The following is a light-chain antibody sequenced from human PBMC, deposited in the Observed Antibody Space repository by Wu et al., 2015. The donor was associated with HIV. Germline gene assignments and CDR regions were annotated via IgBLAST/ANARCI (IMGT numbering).Light chain of an antibody. Sequence: EIVMTQSPATLSVSPGERATLSCRASQSISSSNLAWYQQRPGQAPRLLIYAASTRATGIPARLSGSGSGTEFTLTINSLQSEDFAVYYCQQYDKWPRTFGQGTKVE. J-gene: IGKJ1*01. CDR3: QQYDKWPRT. CDR1: QSISSSN. V-gene: IGKV3-15*01. CDR2: AAS.